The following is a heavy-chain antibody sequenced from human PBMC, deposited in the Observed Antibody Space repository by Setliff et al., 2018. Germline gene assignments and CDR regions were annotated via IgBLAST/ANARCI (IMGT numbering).Heavy chain of an antibody. CDR2: IRVHNGDT. J-gene: IGHJ4*02. D-gene: IGHD5-18*01. Sequence: GASVQVSCKASGYTFRNFAFAGVRQAPGQGLAWVGWIRVHNGDTNYAQKFQGRVTLTPDTSTSTAYMALRSLTSDDSAFYYCARAPSVELVTIRNNSWFTYWGQGTLVTVSS. CDR3: ARAPSVELVTIRNNSWFTY. V-gene: IGHV1-18*01. CDR1: GYTFRNFA.